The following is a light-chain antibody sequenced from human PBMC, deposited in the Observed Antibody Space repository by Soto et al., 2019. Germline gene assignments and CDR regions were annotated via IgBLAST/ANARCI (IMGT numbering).Light chain of an antibody. CDR3: QSYDSSMTVV. CDR1: SSNIGSIYG. J-gene: IGLJ2*01. V-gene: IGLV1-40*01. Sequence: QSVLTQPPSVSGAPGQRVTISCTGSSSNIGSIYGVHWYQHLPGTAPKLRIYDNNNRPSGVPDRFSGSKSGTSASLAITGLQAEDEADYYCQSYDSSMTVVFGGGTKVTVL. CDR2: DNN.